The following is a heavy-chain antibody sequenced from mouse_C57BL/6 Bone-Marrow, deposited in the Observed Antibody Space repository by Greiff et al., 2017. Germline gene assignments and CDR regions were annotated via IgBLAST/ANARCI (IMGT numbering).Heavy chain of an antibody. CDR2: IDPSDSYT. Sequence: VQLQQPGAELVRPGTSVKLSCKASGYTFTSYWMHWVKQRPGQGLEWIGVIDPSDSYTNYNQKFKGKATLTVDTSSSTAYMQLSSLTSEDSAVYYCARSYDGYYDFAYWGQGTLVTVSA. D-gene: IGHD2-3*01. V-gene: IGHV1-59*01. CDR3: ARSYDGYYDFAY. J-gene: IGHJ3*01. CDR1: GYTFTSYW.